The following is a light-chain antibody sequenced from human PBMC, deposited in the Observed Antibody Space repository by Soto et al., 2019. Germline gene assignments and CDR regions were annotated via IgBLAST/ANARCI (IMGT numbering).Light chain of an antibody. CDR1: SNDIGGYNY. J-gene: IGLJ3*02. V-gene: IGLV2-14*01. CDR3: SSYTTNHTRV. CDR2: EVN. Sequence: QSVLTQPASVSGSPGQSITFSCTGTSNDIGGYNYVSWFQHHPDKAPKLIIYEVNDRPSGVSNRCSGSKSGNTASLTISGLQPEDEADYYCSSYTTNHTRVFGGGTKLTVL.